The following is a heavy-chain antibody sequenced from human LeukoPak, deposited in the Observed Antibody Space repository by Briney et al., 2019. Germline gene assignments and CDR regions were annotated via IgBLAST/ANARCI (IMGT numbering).Heavy chain of an antibody. CDR3: ARAPYGDYNGDWFDP. D-gene: IGHD4-17*01. Sequence: SETLSLTCAVYGGSFSGYYWSWIRQPPGKGLEWTGEINHSGSTNYNPSLKSRVTISVDTSKNQFSLKLSSVTAADTAVYYCARAPYGDYNGDWFDPWGQGTLVTVSS. J-gene: IGHJ5*02. CDR1: GGSFSGYY. V-gene: IGHV4-34*01. CDR2: INHSGST.